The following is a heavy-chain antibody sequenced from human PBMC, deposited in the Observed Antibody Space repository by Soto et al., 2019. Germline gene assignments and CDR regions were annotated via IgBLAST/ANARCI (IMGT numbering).Heavy chain of an antibody. CDR1: GYTLTELS. CDR3: AGCSSTSCYSGVLDY. Sequence: ASVKVSCKVSGYTLTELSMHWVRQAPGKGLEWMGGFDPEDGETIYAQKFQGRVTMTEDTSTDTAYMELSSLRSEDTAVYYCAGCSSTSCYSGVLDYWGQGTLVTVSS. CDR2: FDPEDGET. J-gene: IGHJ4*02. D-gene: IGHD2-2*01. V-gene: IGHV1-24*01.